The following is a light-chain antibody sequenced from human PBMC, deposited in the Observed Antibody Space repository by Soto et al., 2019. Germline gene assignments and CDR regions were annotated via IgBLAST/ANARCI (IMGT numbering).Light chain of an antibody. V-gene: IGLV1-40*01. CDR2: GNI. J-gene: IGLJ1*01. CDR1: SSNIGAGYD. CDR3: QSYDSTLSARYV. Sequence: QSALAQPPSVSRAPGQRVTISCTGSSSNIGAGYDVHWYQQRPGTAPKLLIFGNINRPSGVPDRFSGSKSGTSASLAITGLQAEDEGDYYCQSYDSTLSARYVFGTGTKVTVL.